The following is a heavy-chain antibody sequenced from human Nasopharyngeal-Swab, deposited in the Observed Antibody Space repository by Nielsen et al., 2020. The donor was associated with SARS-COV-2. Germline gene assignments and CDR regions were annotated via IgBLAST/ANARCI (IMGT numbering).Heavy chain of an antibody. CDR2: IGTAGDT. V-gene: IGHV3-13*01. CDR1: GFTFSSYD. D-gene: IGHD6-19*01. Sequence: GGSMRLSCAASGFTFSSYDMHWVRQATGKGLEWVSAIGTAGDTYYPGSVKGRFTISRENAKNSLYLQMNSLRAVDTAVYYCARDTVSDYYYYYMDVWGKGTTVTVSS. CDR3: ARDTVSDYYYYYMDV. J-gene: IGHJ6*03.